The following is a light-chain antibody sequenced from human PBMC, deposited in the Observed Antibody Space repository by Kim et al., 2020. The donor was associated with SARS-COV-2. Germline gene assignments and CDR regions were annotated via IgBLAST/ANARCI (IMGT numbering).Light chain of an antibody. Sequence: EIVLTQFPGTLSLSPGERATLSCRASHNINNNYLAWYLQKPGQAPRLLIYLASSGSGTDFTLTISRLEPEDFAVYYCQQYGSPPQTFGQGTKVDIK. V-gene: IGKV3-20*01. CDR1: HNINNNY. CDR3: QQYGSPPQT. CDR2: LAS. J-gene: IGKJ1*01.